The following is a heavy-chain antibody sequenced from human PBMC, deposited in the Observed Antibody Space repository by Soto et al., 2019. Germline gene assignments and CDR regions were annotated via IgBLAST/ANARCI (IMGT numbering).Heavy chain of an antibody. J-gene: IGHJ4*02. Sequence: PGGSLRLSCAASGFTFSNYAMHWVRQAPGKGLGWVAVISSDGSEKYYLDSVRDRFTISRDNSKNTLYLQMNNLRPEDTAMYYCANSWTTLTTGFEFWGQGA. CDR3: ANSWTTLTTGFEF. CDR2: ISSDGSEK. V-gene: IGHV3-30*18. CDR1: GFTFSNYA. D-gene: IGHD4-17*01.